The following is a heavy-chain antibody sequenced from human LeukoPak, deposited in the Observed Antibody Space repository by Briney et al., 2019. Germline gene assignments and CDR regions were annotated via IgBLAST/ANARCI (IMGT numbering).Heavy chain of an antibody. Sequence: GGSLRLSCAASGFTFSSYAMTWVRQAPGKGLEWVSGISVSGGSTYFADSVRGWFTISRDNSKNTLYLQMNSLRAEDTAVYYCAKQYISGWYSDYWGQGTLVTVSS. J-gene: IGHJ4*02. V-gene: IGHV3-23*01. CDR1: GFTFSSYA. CDR3: AKQYISGWYSDY. D-gene: IGHD6-19*01. CDR2: ISVSGGST.